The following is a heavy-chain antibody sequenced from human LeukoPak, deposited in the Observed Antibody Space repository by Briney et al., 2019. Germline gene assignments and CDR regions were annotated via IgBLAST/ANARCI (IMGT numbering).Heavy chain of an antibody. V-gene: IGHV3-7*03. CDR3: ARDNGGWFDT. CDR1: EFIFSDYW. CDR2: IKQGGREE. D-gene: IGHD3-10*01. J-gene: IGHJ5*02. Sequence: GGSLRLSCVASEFIFSDYWMSWVRQAPGKGLKWVANIKQGGREEKYVSSVKGRFAISRDDAKSTLYLQMDSLSGDDTAVYYCARDNGGWFDTWGRGTLVTVSS.